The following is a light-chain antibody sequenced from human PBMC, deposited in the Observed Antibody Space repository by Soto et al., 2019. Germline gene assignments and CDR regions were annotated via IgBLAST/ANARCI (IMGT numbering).Light chain of an antibody. CDR2: EVS. CDR1: SSDVGGYNY. V-gene: IGLV2-14*01. Sequence: QSALTQPASVSGSPGQSITISCTGTSSDVGGYNYVSWYQHHPAKAPKLMIYEVSNRPSGVSNRFSGSKSGNTASLTISGLQAEDEADYDCSSYTSSSTVVFGGGTKLTVL. J-gene: IGLJ2*01. CDR3: SSYTSSSTVV.